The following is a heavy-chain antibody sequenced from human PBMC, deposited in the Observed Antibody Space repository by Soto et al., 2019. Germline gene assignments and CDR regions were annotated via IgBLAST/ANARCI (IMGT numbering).Heavy chain of an antibody. D-gene: IGHD1-26*01. J-gene: IGHJ6*02. CDR1: GYSFTSYW. Sequence: GESLKISCKASGYSFTSYWIGCVRQMPGKGLEWMGIIYPGDSDTRYSPSFQGQVTISADKSISTAYLQWSSLKASDTAMYYCAAYSGSFYYGMDVWGQGTTVTVSS. CDR2: IYPGDSDT. V-gene: IGHV5-51*01. CDR3: AAYSGSFYYGMDV.